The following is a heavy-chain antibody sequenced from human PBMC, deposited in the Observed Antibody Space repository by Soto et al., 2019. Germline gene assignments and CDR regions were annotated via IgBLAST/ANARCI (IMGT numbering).Heavy chain of an antibody. J-gene: IGHJ3*02. V-gene: IGHV4-59*08. Sequence: PPGKGLEWIGYIYYSGSTNYNPSLKSRVTISVDTSKNQFSLKLSSVTATDTAVYYSARYSGYVTDAFDIWGQGTMVTVSS. CDR3: ARYSGYVTDAFDI. D-gene: IGHD5-12*01. CDR2: IYYSGST.